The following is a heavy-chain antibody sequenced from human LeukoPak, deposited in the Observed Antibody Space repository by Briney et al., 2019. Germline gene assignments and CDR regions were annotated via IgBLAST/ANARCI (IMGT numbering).Heavy chain of an antibody. D-gene: IGHD3-22*01. Sequence: GGSLRLSCVASGFTFSSYSMNWGRQAPGKGLEWVSSISSSSNYIYYADSVQGRFTISRDNAKNSLYLQMNSLRAEDTAVYYCARAKMFYYDSGTYYHAFDIWGQGTMVTVCS. V-gene: IGHV3-21*04. J-gene: IGHJ3*02. CDR3: ARAKMFYYDSGTYYHAFDI. CDR1: GFTFSSYS. CDR2: ISSSSNYI.